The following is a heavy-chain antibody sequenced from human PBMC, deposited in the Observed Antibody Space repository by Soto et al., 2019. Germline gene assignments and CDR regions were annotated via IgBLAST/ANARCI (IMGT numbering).Heavy chain of an antibody. J-gene: IGHJ4*02. CDR2: INPSVFST. V-gene: IGHV1-46*01. CDR1: GYTFTSYY. Sequence: ASVKVSCKASGYTFTSYYMHLVRQAPVQVLELIVIINPSVFSTSYAQKFQGRFTITMYTSTITIYIELIILRSEDTAVSYCARRYRPYGDTDYWGQGTLVTVSS. D-gene: IGHD4-17*01. CDR3: ARRYRPYGDTDY.